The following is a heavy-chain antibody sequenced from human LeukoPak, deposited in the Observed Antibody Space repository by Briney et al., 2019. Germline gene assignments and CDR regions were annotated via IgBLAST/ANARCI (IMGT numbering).Heavy chain of an antibody. J-gene: IGHJ3*02. CDR2: MNQDGSEQ. D-gene: IGHD4-23*01. V-gene: IGHV3-7*03. CDR1: GFDFDNYW. Sequence: GGSLRLSCAASGFDFDNYWMTWVRQVPGKGLEWVANMNQDGSEQYYVDSVKGRFTISRDNAKNSLYLQMNSLRAEDTALYYCAKVDYDGAFDIWGQGTMVTVSS. CDR3: AKVDYDGAFDI.